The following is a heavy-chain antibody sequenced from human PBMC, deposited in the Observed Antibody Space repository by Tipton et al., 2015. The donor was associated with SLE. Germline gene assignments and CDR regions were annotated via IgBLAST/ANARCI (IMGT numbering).Heavy chain of an antibody. D-gene: IGHD6-13*01. Sequence: SLRLSCAASGFTFRTYAMSWVRRAPGKGLEWVSSISGSAASSYSAASVKGRFTISRDNSKNTLYLQMNSLRAEDTAVYYCARGGTAAALDYWGQGTLVTVSS. J-gene: IGHJ4*02. V-gene: IGHV3-23*01. CDR3: ARGGTAAALDY. CDR1: GFTFRTYA. CDR2: ISGSAASS.